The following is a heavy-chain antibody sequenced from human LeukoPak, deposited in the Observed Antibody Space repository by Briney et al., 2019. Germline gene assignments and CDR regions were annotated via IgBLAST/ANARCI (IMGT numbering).Heavy chain of an antibody. J-gene: IGHJ3*02. V-gene: IGHV4-61*02. D-gene: IGHD3-3*01. CDR3: ASPPFGVALGAFDI. Sequence: SQTLSLTCTVSGGSISSGSYYWSWIRQPAGKGLEWIGRIYTSGSTNYNPSLKSRVTISVDTSKNQFSLKLSSVTAADTAVYYCASPPFGVALGAFDIWGQGTMVTVSS. CDR2: IYTSGST. CDR1: GGSISSGSYY.